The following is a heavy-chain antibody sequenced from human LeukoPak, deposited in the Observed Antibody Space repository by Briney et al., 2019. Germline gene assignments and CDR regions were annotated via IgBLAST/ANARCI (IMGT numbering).Heavy chain of an antibody. Sequence: GESLKISCKGSENSFTNCWIAWVRPMPGKGLEWMGIIYPGDSDTRYSPTFQGQVTISADRSSTTAYLQWSGLKASDTAMYYCARSVDSTTSTLPYWGQGTLVTVSS. CDR2: IYPGDSDT. CDR3: ARSVDSTTSTLPY. CDR1: ENSFTNCW. J-gene: IGHJ4*02. D-gene: IGHD5-18*01. V-gene: IGHV5-51*01.